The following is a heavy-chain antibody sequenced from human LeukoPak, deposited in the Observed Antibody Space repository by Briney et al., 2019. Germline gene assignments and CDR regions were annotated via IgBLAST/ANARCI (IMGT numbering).Heavy chain of an antibody. J-gene: IGHJ4*02. V-gene: IGHV3-9*01. D-gene: IGHD5-18*01. CDR3: AKDRQDTAMVIDY. CDR1: GFTFDDYA. CDR2: ISWNSGSI. Sequence: GRSLRLSCAASGFTFDDYAMHWVRQAPGKGLEWVSGISWNSGSIGYEDSVKGRFTISRDNAKNSLYLQMNSLRAEDTALYYCAKDRQDTAMVIDYWGQGTLVTVSS.